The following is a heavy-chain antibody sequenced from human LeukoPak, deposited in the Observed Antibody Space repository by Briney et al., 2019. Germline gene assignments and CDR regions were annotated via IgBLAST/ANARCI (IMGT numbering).Heavy chain of an antibody. CDR3: ARSNFGGNVHFDY. CDR1: GYSFTSYD. Sequence: GASVKVSCKXSGYSFTSYDINWVRQATGQGLERIGWMNPNSGDADYTQKFKGRVTFTRDTSTRTAYMEVNSLGSEDTAVYYCARSNFGGNVHFDYWGQGTLVTVSS. D-gene: IGHD4-23*01. CDR2: MNPNSGDA. J-gene: IGHJ4*02. V-gene: IGHV1-8*02.